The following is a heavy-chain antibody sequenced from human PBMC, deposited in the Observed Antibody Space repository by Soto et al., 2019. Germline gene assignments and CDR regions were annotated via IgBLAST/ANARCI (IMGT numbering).Heavy chain of an antibody. D-gene: IGHD3-9*01. CDR3: ARGTPSYDILTGYYEEGRVFDY. V-gene: IGHV4-31*03. CDR1: GGSISSGGYY. CDR2: IYYSGST. J-gene: IGHJ4*02. Sequence: QVQLQESGPGLVKPSQTLSLTCTVSGGSISSGGYYWSWIRQHPGKGLEWIGYIYYSGSTYYNPSLKSRVTISVDTSKNQFSLKLSSVTAADTAVYYCARGTPSYDILTGYYEEGRVFDYWGQGTLVTVSS.